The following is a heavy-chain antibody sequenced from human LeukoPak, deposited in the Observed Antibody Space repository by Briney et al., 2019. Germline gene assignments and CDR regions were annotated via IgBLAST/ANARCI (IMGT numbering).Heavy chain of an antibody. J-gene: IGHJ5*02. CDR1: GYTFTGYY. V-gene: IGHV1-2*02. Sequence: RASVKVSCKASGYTFTGYYMHWVRQAPGQGLEWMGWINPNSGGTNYAQKLQGRVTMTTDTSTSTAYMELRSLRSDDTAVYYCARLTKNYDILSGYYNWFDPWGQGTLVTVSS. CDR2: INPNSGGT. CDR3: ARLTKNYDILSGYYNWFDP. D-gene: IGHD3-9*01.